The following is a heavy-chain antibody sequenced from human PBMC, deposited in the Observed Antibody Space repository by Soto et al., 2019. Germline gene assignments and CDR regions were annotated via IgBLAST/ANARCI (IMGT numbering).Heavy chain of an antibody. CDR1: GFTFSSYS. CDR3: ARDRQHIVVVPAASPAYNWFDP. V-gene: IGHV3-21*01. D-gene: IGHD2-2*01. CDR2: ISSSSSYI. Sequence: EVQLVESGGGLVKPGGSLRLSCAASGFTFSSYSMNWVRQAPGKGLEWVSSISSSSSYIYYADSVKGRFTISRDNAQNSLYLQMNSLRAEDTAVYYCARDRQHIVVVPAASPAYNWFDPWGQGTLVTVSS. J-gene: IGHJ5*02.